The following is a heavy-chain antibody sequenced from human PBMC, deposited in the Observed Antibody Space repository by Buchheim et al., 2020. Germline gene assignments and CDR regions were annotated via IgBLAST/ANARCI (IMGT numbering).Heavy chain of an antibody. CDR3: AKDGPYGSGTREGGYYYYGMDV. V-gene: IGHV3-23*01. CDR1: GFTFSSYA. J-gene: IGHJ6*02. CDR2: ISGSGGST. Sequence: EVQLLESGGGLVQPGGSLRLSCAASGFTFSSYAMSWVRQAPGKGLEWVSAISGSGGSTYYADSGKGRFTISRDNSKNTLYLQMNSLRAEDTAVYYCAKDGPYGSGTREGGYYYYGMDVWGQGTT. D-gene: IGHD3-10*01.